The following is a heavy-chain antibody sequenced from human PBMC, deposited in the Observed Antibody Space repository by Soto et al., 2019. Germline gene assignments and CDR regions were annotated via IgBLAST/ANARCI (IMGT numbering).Heavy chain of an antibody. D-gene: IGHD3-3*01. CDR1: GFTFSRYA. V-gene: IGHV3-23*01. CDR3: AKDVARITIFGVGDAFDI. Sequence: EVQLLESGGDLIQPGGSLRLSCAASGFTFSRYAMSWVRQAPGKGLEWVSGISGVGGSTYYADSVKGRFTISRDNSKDTLYLQMTTLRADDTPLYYCAKDVARITIFGVGDAFDIWGQRTMVTVFS. CDR2: ISGVGGST. J-gene: IGHJ3*02.